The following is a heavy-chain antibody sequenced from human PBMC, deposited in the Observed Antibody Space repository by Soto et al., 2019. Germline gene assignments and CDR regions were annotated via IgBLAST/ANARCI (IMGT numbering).Heavy chain of an antibody. V-gene: IGHV3-23*01. D-gene: IGHD2-15*01. Sequence: GSLLLSCTVSGFTSSAYPMSWVRQAPGEGLQWVSAISGSGDYTYYADSVKVRFTISRDNSKSTLYLQMNDLRPEDTAIYYCAKLPRSYSVSTYWGQGALVTVYS. J-gene: IGHJ4*02. CDR1: GFTSSAYP. CDR3: AKLPRSYSVSTY. CDR2: ISGSGDYT.